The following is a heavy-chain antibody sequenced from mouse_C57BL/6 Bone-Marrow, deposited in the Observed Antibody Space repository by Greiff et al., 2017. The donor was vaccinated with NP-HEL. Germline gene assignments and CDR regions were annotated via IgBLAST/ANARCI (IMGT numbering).Heavy chain of an antibody. D-gene: IGHD4-1*01. Sequence: EVHLVESEGGSVQPGSSMKLSCTASGFTFSDYYMAWVRQVPEKGLEWVANINYDGSSTSYLDSLKSRFIISRDNAKNILYLQMSSLKSEDTATYYCARVSNWYWYFDVWGTGTTVTVSS. CDR1: GFTFSDYY. J-gene: IGHJ1*03. CDR3: ARVSNWYWYFDV. V-gene: IGHV5-16*01. CDR2: INYDGSST.